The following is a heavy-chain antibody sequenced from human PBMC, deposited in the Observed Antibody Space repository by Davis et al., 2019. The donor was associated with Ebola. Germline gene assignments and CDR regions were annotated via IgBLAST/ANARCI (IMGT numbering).Heavy chain of an antibody. CDR1: GFTFSSYG. Sequence: GESLKISCAASGFTFSSYGMHWVRQAPGKGLEWVAVIWYDGSNKYYVDSAKGRFTISRDNSKNTLYMQMNSLRAEDTAVYYCARSPSSGWKHYFDYWGQGTLVTVSS. J-gene: IGHJ4*02. CDR3: ARSPSSGWKHYFDY. V-gene: IGHV3-33*01. D-gene: IGHD6-19*01. CDR2: IWYDGSNK.